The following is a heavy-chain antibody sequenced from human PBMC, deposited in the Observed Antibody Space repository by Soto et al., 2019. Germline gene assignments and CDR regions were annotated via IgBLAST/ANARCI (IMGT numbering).Heavy chain of an antibody. CDR2: ISISGSTI. D-gene: IGHD3-3*01. V-gene: IGHV3-11*01. Sequence: GGSLRLSCAASGFTFSDYYMRWIRQAPGKGLEWVSYISISGSTIYYADSVKGRFTIPRDNAKNSLYLQMNSLRAEDTAVYYCARDTLDFWSGYYPGPSYYYGMDVWGQGTTVTVSS. CDR3: ARDTLDFWSGYYPGPSYYYGMDV. J-gene: IGHJ6*02. CDR1: GFTFSDYY.